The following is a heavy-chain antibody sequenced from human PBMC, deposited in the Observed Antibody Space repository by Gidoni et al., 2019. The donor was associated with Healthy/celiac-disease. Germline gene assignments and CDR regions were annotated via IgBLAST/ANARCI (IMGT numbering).Heavy chain of an antibody. D-gene: IGHD2-15*01. Sequence: QVQLVQSGAEVKKPGASVKVSCKASGYTFTSYYMPWVRKAPGQGLEWMGISNPSGGSTSYAKKFKGRVTMTRDTSTSTVYMELSSLRSEDTAVYYCARVPAGGFDAFDIWGQGTMVTVSS. J-gene: IGHJ3*02. CDR3: ARVPAGGFDAFDI. CDR2: SNPSGGST. CDR1: GYTFTSYY. V-gene: IGHV1-46*01.